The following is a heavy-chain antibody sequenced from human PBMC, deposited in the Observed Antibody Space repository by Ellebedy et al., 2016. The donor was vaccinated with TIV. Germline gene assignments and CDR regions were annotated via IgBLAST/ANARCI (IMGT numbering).Heavy chain of an antibody. D-gene: IGHD6-19*01. Sequence: AASVKVSCKASGYTFSSSKMHWVRQAPGQRLEWMGWINAGNGNTTHSQKFQGRVTLTRDTSASTAYMEVSSLRSEDTAVYYCARDRLEGAGNYKDVWGKGTTVTVSS. CDR1: GYTFSSSK. V-gene: IGHV1-3*01. CDR3: ARDRLEGAGNYKDV. J-gene: IGHJ6*03. CDR2: INAGNGNT.